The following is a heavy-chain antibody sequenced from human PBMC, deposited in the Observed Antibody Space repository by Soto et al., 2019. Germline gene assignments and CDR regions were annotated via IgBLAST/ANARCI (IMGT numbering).Heavy chain of an antibody. Sequence: GGSLRLSCAVAGFTFSIYAMNWVRQAPGKGLEWVSGISGSGGSTYHADSVKGRLTISRDNSKNTLYLQMNSLRGEDTAVYYCAKGHGHGFDYWGQGTLVTVSS. CDR3: AKGHGHGFDY. D-gene: IGHD2-8*01. CDR1: GFTFSIYA. V-gene: IGHV3-23*01. CDR2: ISGSGGST. J-gene: IGHJ4*02.